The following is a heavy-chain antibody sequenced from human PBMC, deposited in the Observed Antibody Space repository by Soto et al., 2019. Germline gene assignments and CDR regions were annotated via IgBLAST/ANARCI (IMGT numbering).Heavy chain of an antibody. V-gene: IGHV4-61*01. CDR2: IYYSGST. D-gene: IGHD1-7*01. J-gene: IGHJ4*02. Sequence: PLETLSLTCTVSGGSVSSGSYYWSWIRQPPGKGLEWIGYIYYSGSTNYNPSLKSRVTISVDTSKNQFSLKLSSVTAADTAVYYCARETGTSPFDYWGQGTLVTVSS. CDR3: ARETGTSPFDY. CDR1: GGSVSSGSYY.